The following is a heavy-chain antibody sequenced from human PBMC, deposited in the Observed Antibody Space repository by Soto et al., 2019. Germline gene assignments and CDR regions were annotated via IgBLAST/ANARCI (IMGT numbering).Heavy chain of an antibody. V-gene: IGHV3-74*01. CDR2: INSDGSST. D-gene: IGHD3-3*01. J-gene: IGHJ3*02. CDR1: GFTFSSYW. Sequence: GGSLRLSCAASGFTFSSYWMHWVRQAPGKGLVWVSRINSDGSSTSYADSVKGRFTISRDNAKNTLYLQMNSLRAEDTAVYYCARVRTTIFGNPHSFDIWGQGTMVTVSS. CDR3: ARVRTTIFGNPHSFDI.